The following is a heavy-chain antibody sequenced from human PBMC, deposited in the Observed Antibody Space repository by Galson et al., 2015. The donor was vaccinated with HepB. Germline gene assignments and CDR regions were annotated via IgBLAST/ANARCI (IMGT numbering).Heavy chain of an antibody. CDR1: GFTVSSNY. CDR2: IYSGGST. J-gene: IGHJ4*02. V-gene: IGHV3-66*01. D-gene: IGHD5-18*01. CDR3: AREMRSGYSYGKDY. Sequence: SLRLSCAASGFTVSSNYMSWVRQAPGKGLEWVSVIYSGGSTYYADSVKGRFTISRDNSKNTLYLQMNSLRAEDTAVYYCAREMRSGYSYGKDYWGQGTLVTVSS.